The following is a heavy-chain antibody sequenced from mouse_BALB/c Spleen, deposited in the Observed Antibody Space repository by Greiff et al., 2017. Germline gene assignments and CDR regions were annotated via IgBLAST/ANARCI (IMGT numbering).Heavy chain of an antibody. CDR2: IYPGNSDT. V-gene: IGHV1-5*01. CDR3: TIKLPNWDFDY. CDR1: GYTFTSYW. J-gene: IGHJ2*01. D-gene: IGHD4-1*01. Sequence: VQLQQSGTVLARPGASVKMSCKASGYTFTSYWMHWVKQRPGQGLEWISAIYPGNSDTSYNQKFKGKAKLTAVTSTSTAYMELSSLTNEDSAVYYCTIKLPNWDFDYWGQGTTLTVSS.